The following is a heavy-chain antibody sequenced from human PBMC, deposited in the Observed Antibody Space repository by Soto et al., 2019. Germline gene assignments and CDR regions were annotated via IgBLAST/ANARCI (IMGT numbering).Heavy chain of an antibody. CDR2: SSGSGDST. D-gene: IGHD6-19*01. CDR1: GFTFSTYA. Sequence: EVQLLESGGGLVQPGGSLRLSCAASGFTFSTYAMNWVRQAPGKGLEWVSGSSGSGDSTYYADSVKGRFTVSRDNSKNTLYLQMNSLRAEDTAVFYCAKERSSGWSFDYWGQGTLVTVSS. V-gene: IGHV3-23*01. J-gene: IGHJ4*02. CDR3: AKERSSGWSFDY.